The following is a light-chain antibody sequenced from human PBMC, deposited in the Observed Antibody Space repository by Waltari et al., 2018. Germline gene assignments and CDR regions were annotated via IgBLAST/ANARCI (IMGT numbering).Light chain of an antibody. V-gene: IGKV1-39*01. Sequence: DIQMTQSPSSLSASVGDRVIIICRASQTINNYLNWYQQKLGKGPERLIYGASSLRSGVPSRVSGSGSGTDFSLTISSLQPEDFATYFCQQTYKTPHTFGQGTKLEIK. CDR1: QTINNY. CDR2: GAS. CDR3: QQTYKTPHT. J-gene: IGKJ2*01.